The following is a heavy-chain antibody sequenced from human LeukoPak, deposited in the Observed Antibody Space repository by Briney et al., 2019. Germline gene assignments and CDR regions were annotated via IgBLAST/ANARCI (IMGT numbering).Heavy chain of an antibody. CDR3: ANWQSGSRVFFDY. J-gene: IGHJ4*02. D-gene: IGHD1-26*01. Sequence: GGSLRLSCAASGFTFSSYALSWVRQAPGKGLEWVSAISANGDTTHYADSVKGRFTISRDNSKNTLYLHMNSLRAEDTAVYYCANWQSGSRVFFDYWGQGTLVTVSS. CDR2: ISANGDTT. CDR1: GFTFSSYA. V-gene: IGHV3-23*01.